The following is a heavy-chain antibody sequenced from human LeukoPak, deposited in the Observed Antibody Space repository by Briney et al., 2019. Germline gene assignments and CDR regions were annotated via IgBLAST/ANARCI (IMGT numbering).Heavy chain of an antibody. CDR3: ARNFGVVIIDYYYYGMDV. Sequence: SVKVSCKASGGTFSSYAISWVRQAPGQGLEWMGRIIPILGIANYAQKFQGRVTITADKSTSTAYMELSSLRSEDTAVYYCARNFGVVIIDYYYYGMDVWGQGTTATVSS. V-gene: IGHV1-69*04. D-gene: IGHD3-3*01. CDR1: GGTFSSYA. CDR2: IIPILGIA. J-gene: IGHJ6*02.